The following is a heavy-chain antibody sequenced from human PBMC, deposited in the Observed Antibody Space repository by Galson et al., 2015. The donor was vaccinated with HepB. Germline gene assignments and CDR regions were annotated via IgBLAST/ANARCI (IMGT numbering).Heavy chain of an antibody. Sequence: SLRLSCAASGFTFSSYSMNWVRQAPGKGLEWVSYISSSSSTIYYADSVKDRFTISRDNAKNSLYLQMNSLRDEDTAVYYCAREQADFYYDSSGYYYYFDYWVQGTLVTVSS. CDR3: AREQADFYYDSSGYYYYFDY. V-gene: IGHV3-48*02. CDR2: ISSSSSTI. D-gene: IGHD3-22*01. J-gene: IGHJ4*02. CDR1: GFTFSSYS.